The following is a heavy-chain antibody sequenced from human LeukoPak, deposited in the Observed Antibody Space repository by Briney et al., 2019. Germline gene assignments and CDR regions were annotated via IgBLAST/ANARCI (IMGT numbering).Heavy chain of an antibody. CDR3: AKADCSSASCYTDY. J-gene: IGHJ4*02. Sequence: PGRSLRLSCAASGFTFDDYAMHWVRRAPGKGLEWVSGISWNSGSIGYADSVKGRFTISRDNAKNSLYLQMNSLRPEDMALYYCAKADCSSASCYTDYWGQGTLVTVSS. D-gene: IGHD2-2*02. V-gene: IGHV3-9*03. CDR1: GFTFDDYA. CDR2: ISWNSGSI.